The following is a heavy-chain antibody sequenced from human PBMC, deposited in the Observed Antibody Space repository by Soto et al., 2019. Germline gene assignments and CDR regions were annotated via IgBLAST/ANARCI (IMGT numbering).Heavy chain of an antibody. CDR3: ARECSGGSCYGIFDI. Sequence: PGGSLRLSCAASGFTFSTYSMNWVRQAPGKGLEWVSYISSTSSAIYYADSVKGRFTISRDNAKNSLYLQMNSLRDEDTAVYYCARECSGGSCYGIFDIWGQGTMVTVSS. J-gene: IGHJ3*02. CDR2: ISSTSSAI. V-gene: IGHV3-48*02. D-gene: IGHD2-15*01. CDR1: GFTFSTYS.